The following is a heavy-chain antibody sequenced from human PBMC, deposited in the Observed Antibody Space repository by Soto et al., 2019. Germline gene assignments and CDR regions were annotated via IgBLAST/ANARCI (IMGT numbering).Heavy chain of an antibody. Sequence: DVQLVESGGGLVQPGGSLKLSCAASGFIFSGSAIHWVRQASGEGLEWVGRIRSKANSYATTCAASLKGRFTISRDDSKKTAYLQMHRLKTEDTAVYYCTTRGDGYNADYDYWGQGTLVTVSS. D-gene: IGHD5-12*01. CDR2: IRSKANSYAT. J-gene: IGHJ4*02. CDR3: TTRGDGYNADYDY. CDR1: GFIFSGSA. V-gene: IGHV3-73*01.